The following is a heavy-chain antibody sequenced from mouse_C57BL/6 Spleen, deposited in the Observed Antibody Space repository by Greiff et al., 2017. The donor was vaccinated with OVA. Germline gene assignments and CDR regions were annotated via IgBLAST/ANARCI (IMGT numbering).Heavy chain of an antibody. CDR2: IYPGDGDT. J-gene: IGHJ2*01. V-gene: IGHV1-82*01. CDR3: ARDSFDY. CDR1: GYAFSSSW. Sequence: QVQLQQSGPELVKPGASVKISCKASGYAFSSSWMNWVKQRPGKGLEWIGRIYPGDGDTNYNGKFKGNATLTADKSSSTAYRQLSSLTSEDSAVYFCARDSFDYWGKGTTLTVSS.